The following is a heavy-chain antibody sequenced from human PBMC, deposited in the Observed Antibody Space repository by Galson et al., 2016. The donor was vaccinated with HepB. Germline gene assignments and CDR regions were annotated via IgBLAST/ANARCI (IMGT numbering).Heavy chain of an antibody. D-gene: IGHD1-26*01. J-gene: IGHJ4*02. CDR2: VYHSGPT. CDR1: GVSITGLNW. V-gene: IGHV4/OR15-8*01. Sequence: ETLSLTCDVSGVSITGLNWWNWVRQAPGREPEWIREVYHSGPTNYNPSLKSRVTILVDKSKGQFSLTLKSVTAADTAAYFCAREQGGAYDFWGQGILVTVSS. CDR3: AREQGGAYDF.